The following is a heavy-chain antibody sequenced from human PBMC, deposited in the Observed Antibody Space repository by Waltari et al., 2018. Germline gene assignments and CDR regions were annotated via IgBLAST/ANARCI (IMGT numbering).Heavy chain of an antibody. CDR3: AREQQLVPDY. D-gene: IGHD6-13*01. Sequence: QVQLVESGGGVVQPGRSLRLSCAASGFTLSSYAMHWVRQAPGKGLEWVAVISYDGSNKYYADSVKGRFTISRDNSKNTLYLQMNSLRAEDTAVYYCAREQQLVPDYWGQGTLVTVSS. J-gene: IGHJ4*02. V-gene: IGHV3-30-3*01. CDR2: ISYDGSNK. CDR1: GFTLSSYA.